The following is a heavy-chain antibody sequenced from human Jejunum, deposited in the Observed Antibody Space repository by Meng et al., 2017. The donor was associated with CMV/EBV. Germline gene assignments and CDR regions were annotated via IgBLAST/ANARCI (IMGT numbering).Heavy chain of an antibody. Sequence: CKYSGYTFTSYAIHWVRQAPGESIEWMGWINTANDNTKYSQKFQGRVTFTRDRAATTSYMELGSLRSEDTAVYYCARKASGSWYFDFWGRGTLVTVSS. CDR2: INTANDNT. CDR3: ARKASGSWYFDF. CDR1: GYTFTSYA. V-gene: IGHV1-3*04. J-gene: IGHJ2*01. D-gene: IGHD1-26*01.